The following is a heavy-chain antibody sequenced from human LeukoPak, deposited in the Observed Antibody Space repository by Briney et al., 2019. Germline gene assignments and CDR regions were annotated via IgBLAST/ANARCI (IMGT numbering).Heavy chain of an antibody. D-gene: IGHD4-17*01. CDR1: GGSISSYY. J-gene: IGHJ3*02. CDR3: ARGAYGDYSDAFDI. Sequence: SETLSLPCTVSGGSISSYYWSWIRQPAGKGLEWIGRVYTSGSTNYNPSLKSRVTMSVDTSKNQFSLKLSSVTAADTAVYYCARGAYGDYSDAFDIWGQGTMVTVSS. V-gene: IGHV4-4*07. CDR2: VYTSGST.